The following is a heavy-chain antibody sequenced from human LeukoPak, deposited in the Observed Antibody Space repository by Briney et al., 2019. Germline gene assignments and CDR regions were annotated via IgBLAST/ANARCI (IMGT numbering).Heavy chain of an antibody. CDR2: IYYSGST. CDR3: ARAGWKDDYVWGSYRIDY. J-gene: IGHJ4*02. D-gene: IGHD3-16*02. CDR1: GGSISSGDYY. Sequence: SETLSLTCTVSGGSISSGDYYWSWIRQPPGKGLEWIGYIYYSGSTYYNPSLKSRVTISVDTSKNQFSLKLSSVTAADTAVYYCARAGWKDDYVWGSYRIDYWGQGTLVTVS. V-gene: IGHV4-30-4*08.